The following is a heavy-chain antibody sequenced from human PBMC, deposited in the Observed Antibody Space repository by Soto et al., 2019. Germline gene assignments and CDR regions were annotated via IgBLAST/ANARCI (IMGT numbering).Heavy chain of an antibody. CDR2: INHSGRV. CDR1: GGSFSGHS. Sequence: ASETLSLTCAVYGGSFSGHSWTWIRQSPGKGLEWIGDINHSGRVNYSPSLKSRVTISLDTSKNQFSLTLSAVTAADTAMYYCSTRAYDTNGYYRFDPWGQGTPATVSS. CDR3: STRAYDTNGYYRFDP. J-gene: IGHJ5*01. V-gene: IGHV4-34*01. D-gene: IGHD3-22*01.